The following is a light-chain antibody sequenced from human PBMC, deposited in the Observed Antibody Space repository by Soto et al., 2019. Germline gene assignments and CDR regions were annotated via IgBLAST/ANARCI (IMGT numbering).Light chain of an antibody. CDR2: RSD. Sequence: QSVLTQPPSASGTPGQRVTISCSGSGSNIGSHDVYWYQHLPGTAPKVLIYRSDQRPSGVPDRFSASRSGTSASLAISGLRSEDEADYYCVAWDDSLTGRVFGGGTKVTVL. V-gene: IGLV1-47*02. CDR3: VAWDDSLTGRV. CDR1: GSNIGSHD. J-gene: IGLJ3*02.